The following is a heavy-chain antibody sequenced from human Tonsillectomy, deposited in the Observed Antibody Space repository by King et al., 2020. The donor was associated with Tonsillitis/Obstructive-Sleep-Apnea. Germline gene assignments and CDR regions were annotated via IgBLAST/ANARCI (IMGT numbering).Heavy chain of an antibody. CDR2: IKSKTDGGTS. V-gene: IGHV3-15*01. Sequence: VQLVESGGGLVKPGESLRLSCAVSGSGLTFTNAWMSWVRQAPGKGLEWVGRIKSKTDGGTSDYAAPVKDKFTISRDDSKSTLYLQMNGLRTEDTAIYYCTTEPNGDWDFWGRGAVVTVSS. J-gene: IGHJ4*02. D-gene: IGHD4-17*01. CDR3: TTEPNGDWDF. CDR1: GSGLTFTNAW.